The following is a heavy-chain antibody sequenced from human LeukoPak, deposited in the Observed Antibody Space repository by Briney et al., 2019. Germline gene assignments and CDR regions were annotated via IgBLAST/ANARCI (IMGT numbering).Heavy chain of an antibody. V-gene: IGHV3-23*01. J-gene: IGHJ4*02. CDR1: GFTFSSYA. D-gene: IGHD2-15*01. Sequence: GGFLRLSCAAPGFTFSSYAMSWVRQAPGKGLEWVSAISGSGGSTYYADSVKGRFTISRDNSKNTLYLQMNSLRAEDTAVYYCAKDEDIVVVVVSYWGQGTLVTVSS. CDR2: ISGSGGST. CDR3: AKDEDIVVVVVSY.